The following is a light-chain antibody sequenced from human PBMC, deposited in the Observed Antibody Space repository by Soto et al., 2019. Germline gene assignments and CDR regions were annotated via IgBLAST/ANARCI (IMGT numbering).Light chain of an antibody. CDR1: SSDGGGYNY. CDR3: CSYAGSLHV. V-gene: IGLV2-11*01. J-gene: IGLJ1*01. Sequence: QSVLTQPRSVSGSPGQSVTISCTGTSSDGGGYNYVSWYQQHPGKAPKLMIYDVSKRPSGVPDRFSGSKSGNTPSLTISGLQAEDESDYYCCSYAGSLHVFGTGTKLTVL. CDR2: DVS.